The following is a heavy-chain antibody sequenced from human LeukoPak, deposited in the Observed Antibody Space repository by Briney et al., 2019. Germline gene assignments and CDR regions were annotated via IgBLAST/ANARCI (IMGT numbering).Heavy chain of an antibody. Sequence: SETLSLTCTVSRGSSGSYYWSWIRQPPGKGLEWIGYIYYSGSTNYNPSLKSRVTISVDTSKNQFSLKLSSVTAADTAVYYCARGEDGWFDPWGQGTLVTVSS. CDR2: IYYSGST. V-gene: IGHV4-59*01. CDR3: ARGEDGWFDP. J-gene: IGHJ5*02. CDR1: RGSSGSYY.